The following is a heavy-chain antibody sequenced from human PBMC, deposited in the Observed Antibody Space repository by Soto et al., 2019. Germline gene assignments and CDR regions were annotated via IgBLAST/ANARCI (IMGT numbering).Heavy chain of an antibody. V-gene: IGHV4-31*03. Sequence: QVQLQESGPGLVKPSQTLSLTCTVSGGSISSGGYYWSWIRQHPGKGLEWIGYIYYSGSTYYNPSLKSRFTISVDTSKNQFSLKLSSVTAADTAVYYCAREIVVVTGYMDVWGKGTTVTVSS. D-gene: IGHD2-15*01. CDR2: IYYSGST. J-gene: IGHJ6*03. CDR1: GGSISSGGYY. CDR3: AREIVVVTGYMDV.